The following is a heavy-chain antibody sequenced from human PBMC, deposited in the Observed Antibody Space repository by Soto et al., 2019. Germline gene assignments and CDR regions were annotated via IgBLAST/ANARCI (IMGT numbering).Heavy chain of an antibody. D-gene: IGHD2-15*01. V-gene: IGHV1-69*13. Sequence: SVKVSCKASGGTFSSYAISWVRQAPGQGLEWMGGIIPIFGTANYAQKFQGRVTITADESTSTAYMELSSLRSEDTAVYYCAGIVVVVAAKSGYYGMDVWGQGTTVTVSS. CDR3: AGIVVVVAAKSGYYGMDV. J-gene: IGHJ6*02. CDR1: GGTFSSYA. CDR2: IIPIFGTA.